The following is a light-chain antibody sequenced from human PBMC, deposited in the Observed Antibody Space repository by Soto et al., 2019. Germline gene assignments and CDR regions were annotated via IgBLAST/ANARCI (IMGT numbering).Light chain of an antibody. V-gene: IGLV2-14*01. CDR3: SSYTSSSTLDVV. CDR1: SSDVGGYNY. Sequence: QSALTHPASVSGSPGQSITISCTGTSSDVGGYNYVSWYQQHPGKAPKLMIYDVSNRPSGVSNRFSGSKSGNTASLTISGLQAEDEADYYCSSYTSSSTLDVVFGGGTKVTVL. J-gene: IGLJ2*01. CDR2: DVS.